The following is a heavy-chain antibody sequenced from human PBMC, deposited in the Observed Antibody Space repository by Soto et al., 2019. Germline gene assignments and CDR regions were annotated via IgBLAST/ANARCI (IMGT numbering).Heavy chain of an antibody. CDR2: IIPIFGTA. V-gene: IGHV1-69*13. J-gene: IGHJ6*02. CDR1: GGTFSSYA. Sequence: SVKVSCKASGGTFSSYAISWVRQAPGQGLEWMGGIIPIFGTADYAQKFQGRVTITADESTSTAYMELSSLRSEDTAVYYCARAGVRRYSYGLNGMDVWGQGTTVTVS. D-gene: IGHD5-18*01. CDR3: ARAGVRRYSYGLNGMDV.